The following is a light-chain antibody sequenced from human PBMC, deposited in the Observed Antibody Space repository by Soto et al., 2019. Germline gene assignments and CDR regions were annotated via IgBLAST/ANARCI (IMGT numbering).Light chain of an antibody. CDR3: KQSNAFPLT. J-gene: IGKJ4*01. CDR1: QGINNW. V-gene: IGKV1-12*01. Sequence: DIQMTQSPSSVSASVGDRVTITCRASQGINNWLDWYQQKPGKAAELLIYAVSYLQSGVPSSFSGSGSGTDFTLTIRCLQHEDFATYFCKQSNAFPLTGSGGNKVELK. CDR2: AVS.